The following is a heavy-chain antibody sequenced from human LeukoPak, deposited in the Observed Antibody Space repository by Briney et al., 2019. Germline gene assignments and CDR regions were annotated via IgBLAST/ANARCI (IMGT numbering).Heavy chain of an antibody. Sequence: SETLSLTCGVSGGSITNTNYWTWVRQPPGKGLEWIGEVNLQGSTNYNPSLMGRVAISVDTSENHISLQLTSVTAADAAVYYCAREGGPYRPLDYSGQGTLVTVSS. CDR2: VNLQGST. CDR1: GGSITNTNY. V-gene: IGHV4-4*02. CDR3: AREGGPYRPLDY. J-gene: IGHJ4*02.